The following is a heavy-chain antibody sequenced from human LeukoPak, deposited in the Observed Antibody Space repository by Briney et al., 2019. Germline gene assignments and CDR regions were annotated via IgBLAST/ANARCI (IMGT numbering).Heavy chain of an antibody. Sequence: GESLKICCEAAGNCFTNYWIGWGRQMPGKGLELMGIIYPADSDTRYSPSFQGQVTISPYKSINTAYLPRPRPYLSDPPLYYCARRPNGDQFDYWGQGTLVTVSS. CDR3: ARRPNGDQFDY. CDR1: GNCFTNYW. CDR2: IYPADSDT. J-gene: IGHJ4*02. D-gene: IGHD2-21*02. V-gene: IGHV5-51*01.